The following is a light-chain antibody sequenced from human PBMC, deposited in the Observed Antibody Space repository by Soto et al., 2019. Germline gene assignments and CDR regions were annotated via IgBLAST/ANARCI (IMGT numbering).Light chain of an antibody. CDR2: KAS. V-gene: IGKV1-5*03. CDR3: HQSLT. J-gene: IGKJ3*01. Sequence: DIQMTQSPSTLSASVGDRVTITCRASQSISSWLAWYQQKPGKAPKLLIYKASTLESGVPSRFSGSGSGTEFTLTISSLQPDDFETYYCHQSLTFGPGTKVDIK. CDR1: QSISSW.